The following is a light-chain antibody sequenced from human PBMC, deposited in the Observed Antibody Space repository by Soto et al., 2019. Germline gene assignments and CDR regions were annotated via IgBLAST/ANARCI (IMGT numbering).Light chain of an antibody. J-gene: IGKJ1*01. V-gene: IGKV1-5*03. CDR3: QQDTSYPWT. CDR1: QSSRHW. CDR2: EAS. Sequence: DIEMTQSPSPLSASVGDRATITCRASQSSRHWLAWTQQKAGKAPKLLIYEASRLESGVPSRISGSGSGTEFTLTIGSLQTDGFATYYCQQDTSYPWTFGQGTKVEIK.